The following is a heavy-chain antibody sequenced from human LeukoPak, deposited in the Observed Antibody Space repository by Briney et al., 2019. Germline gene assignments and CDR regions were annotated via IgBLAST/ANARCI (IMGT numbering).Heavy chain of an antibody. CDR2: INPNSGGT. D-gene: IGHD3-9*01. CDR3: ARAGEDYDILTGYYKAFDI. V-gene: IGHV1-2*02. J-gene: IGHJ3*02. Sequence: GASVKVSCKASGYTFTGYYMHWVRQAPGQGLEWMGWINPNSGGTNYAQKFQGRVTMTRDTSISTAYMELSRLRSDDTAVYYCARAGEDYDILTGYYKAFDIWGQGTMVTVSS. CDR1: GYTFTGYY.